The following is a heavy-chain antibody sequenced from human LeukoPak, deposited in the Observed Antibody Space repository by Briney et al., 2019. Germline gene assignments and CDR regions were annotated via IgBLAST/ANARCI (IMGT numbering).Heavy chain of an antibody. V-gene: IGHV3-23*01. CDR3: AKDYGNVGSGWAFDY. CDR1: GFTFSSYA. J-gene: IGHJ4*02. D-gene: IGHD6-19*01. Sequence: PGGSLRLSCAASGFTFSSYAMSWVRQAPGKGLEWVSAISGSGGSTYYADSVKGRFTISRDNSKNTLYLQMNSLIAEDTAVYYCAKDYGNVGSGWAFDYWGQGTLVTVSS. CDR2: ISGSGGST.